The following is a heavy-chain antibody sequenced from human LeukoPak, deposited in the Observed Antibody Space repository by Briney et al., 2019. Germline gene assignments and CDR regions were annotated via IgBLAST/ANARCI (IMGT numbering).Heavy chain of an antibody. D-gene: IGHD3-10*01. CDR1: GYSINSGYY. V-gene: IGHV4-38-2*01. CDR2: IYHSGST. Sequence: SETLSLTCAVSGYSINSGYYWVWIRQPPGKGLEWIGTIYHSGSTYHNPSLKSRVTISVDTSKNQFSLKLSSVTAADTAVYYCARIDYYGSGSSPIWGQGTMVTVSS. J-gene: IGHJ3*02. CDR3: ARIDYYGSGSSPI.